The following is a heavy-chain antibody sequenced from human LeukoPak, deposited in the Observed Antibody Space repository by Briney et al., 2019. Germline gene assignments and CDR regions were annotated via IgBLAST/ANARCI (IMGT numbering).Heavy chain of an antibody. CDR1: GLTFSSYA. V-gene: IGHV3-30-3*01. Sequence: GRSLRLSCAASGLTFSSYAMHWVRQAPGKGLEWVADISHDGSNKYYADSVKGRFTISRDNSKNTLYLQINSLRAEDTAVYYCARDRDIVVVVAASLDYWGQGTLVTVSS. J-gene: IGHJ4*02. CDR3: ARDRDIVVVVAASLDY. CDR2: ISHDGSNK. D-gene: IGHD2-15*01.